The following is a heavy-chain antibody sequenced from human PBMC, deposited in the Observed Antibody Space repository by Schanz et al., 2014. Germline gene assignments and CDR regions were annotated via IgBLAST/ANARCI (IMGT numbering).Heavy chain of an antibody. CDR1: GGTFSSFG. CDR2: IIPILGIA. V-gene: IGHV1-69*04. D-gene: IGHD4-17*01. J-gene: IGHJ4*02. Sequence: QVQLVQSGAEVKKPGSSVKVSCKASGGTFSSFGINWVRQAPGQGLEWMGRIIPILGIANYAQKVQGRVTITADRSTSTAYMELSSLRSEDTAVYYCARGYGDSPTDFWGQGTLVTVSS. CDR3: ARGYGDSPTDF.